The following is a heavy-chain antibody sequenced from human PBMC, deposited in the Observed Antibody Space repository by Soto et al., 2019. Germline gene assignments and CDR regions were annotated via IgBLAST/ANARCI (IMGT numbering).Heavy chain of an antibody. Sequence: SETLSLTCTVSGASVRAYSWSWIRQSAGKGLEWIGHMYINGRTNYIPSLKSRITMSVDTSKNQFSLNLKFVTAADTAVYFCAREQSGAADIWGQGTMVTVSS. V-gene: IGHV4-4*07. J-gene: IGHJ3*02. CDR1: GASVRAYS. D-gene: IGHD7-27*01. CDR3: AREQSGAADI. CDR2: MYINGRT.